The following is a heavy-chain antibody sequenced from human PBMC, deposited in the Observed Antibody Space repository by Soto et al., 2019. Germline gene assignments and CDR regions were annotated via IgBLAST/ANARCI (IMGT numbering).Heavy chain of an antibody. CDR1: GYSFTSYW. J-gene: IGHJ6*02. V-gene: IGHV5-51*01. D-gene: IGHD5-12*01. CDR3: ARRGVVATTSGYYYYGMDV. CDR2: IYPGDSDT. Sequence: GESLKISCKGSGYSFTSYWIGWVRQMPGKGLDWMGIIYPGDSDTRYSPSFQGQVTISADKSISTAYLQWSSLKASDTAMYYCARRGVVATTSGYYYYGMDVWGQGTKVTVSS.